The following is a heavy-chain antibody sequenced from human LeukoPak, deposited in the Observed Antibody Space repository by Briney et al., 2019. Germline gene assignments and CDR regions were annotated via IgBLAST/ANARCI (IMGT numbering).Heavy chain of an antibody. Sequence: GGSLILSCAASGFTVSSNYMSWVRQAPGKGLEWVSVIYSGGSTYYADSVKGRFTISRDNSKNTLYLQMNSLRAEDTAVYYCVRGDYGDYTLFDYWGQGTLVTVSS. J-gene: IGHJ4*02. CDR3: VRGDYGDYTLFDY. V-gene: IGHV3-53*01. CDR2: IYSGGST. CDR1: GFTVSSNY. D-gene: IGHD4-17*01.